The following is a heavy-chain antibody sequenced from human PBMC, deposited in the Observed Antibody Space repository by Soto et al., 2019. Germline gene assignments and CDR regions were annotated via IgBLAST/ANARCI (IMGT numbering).Heavy chain of an antibody. J-gene: IGHJ5*02. CDR2: ISSNSAYI. Sequence: GGTLTLSCAASGFTFRSFTMNWVRQAPGKGLEWVSTISSNSAYIYYTYALRGRHANSRDNAKAELRLHRNSVRAEDTAVNYFTRDASRDSSARGWFDPWGPGTLVTVSS. CDR3: TRDASRDSSARGWFDP. V-gene: IGHV3-21*01. CDR1: GFTFRSFT. D-gene: IGHD6-13*01.